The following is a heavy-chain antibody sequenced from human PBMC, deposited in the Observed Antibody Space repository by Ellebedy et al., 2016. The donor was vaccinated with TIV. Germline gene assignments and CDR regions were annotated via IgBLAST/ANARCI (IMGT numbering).Heavy chain of an antibody. CDR2: INPSGTWT. CDR3: VREIAMDVKTVDY. CDR1: GFTFSSHY. Sequence: AASVKVSCKASGFTFSSHYMHWVRQAPGQGLAWLGVINPSGTWTVYAQNFQGRVTMTRDTSTNTVHMELNSLRSEDAAMYYCVREIAMDVKTVDYWGQGTLVTVSS. J-gene: IGHJ4*02. D-gene: IGHD6-19*01. V-gene: IGHV1-46*01.